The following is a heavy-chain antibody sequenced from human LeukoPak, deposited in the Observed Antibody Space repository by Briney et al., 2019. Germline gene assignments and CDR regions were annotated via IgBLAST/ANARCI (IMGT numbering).Heavy chain of an antibody. Sequence: GGSLRLSCAASGFTFRNYVIHWVRQAPGKGLEWVAVTSSDLNVKLYADSVKGRFTISRDNSRSTLYLQMNSLRPEDTAIYYCTREGYYGSGSPPSLYFDYWGQGTLVTVSS. CDR1: GFTFRNYV. CDR3: TREGYYGSGSPPSLYFDY. CDR2: TSSDLNVK. D-gene: IGHD3-10*01. V-gene: IGHV3-30-3*01. J-gene: IGHJ4*02.